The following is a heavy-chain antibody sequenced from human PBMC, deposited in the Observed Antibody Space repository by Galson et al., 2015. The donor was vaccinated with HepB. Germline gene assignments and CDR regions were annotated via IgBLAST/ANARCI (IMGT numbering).Heavy chain of an antibody. Sequence: SVKVSCKASGYTFTSYGISWVRQAPGQGLEWMGWISAYNGNTNYAQKLQGRVTMTTDTSTSTAYMELRSLRSDDTAVYYCVTAIVVVPAAMPNSDAFDIWGQGTMVTVSS. CDR3: VTAIVVVPAAMPNSDAFDI. J-gene: IGHJ3*02. D-gene: IGHD2-2*01. V-gene: IGHV1-18*01. CDR2: ISAYNGNT. CDR1: GYTFTSYG.